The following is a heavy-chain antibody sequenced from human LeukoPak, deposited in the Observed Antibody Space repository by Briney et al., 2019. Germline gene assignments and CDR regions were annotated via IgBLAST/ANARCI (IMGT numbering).Heavy chain of an antibody. V-gene: IGHV3-21*01. J-gene: IGHJ5*02. CDR1: GFTFSSYS. Sequence: NSGGSLRLSCAASGFTFSSYSMNWVRQAPGKGLEWVSSISSSSSYIYYADSVKGRFTISRDNAKNSLYLQMNSLRAEDTAVYYCARASSSGGPNWFDPWGQGTLVTVSS. D-gene: IGHD6-13*01. CDR3: ARASSSGGPNWFDP. CDR2: ISSSSSYI.